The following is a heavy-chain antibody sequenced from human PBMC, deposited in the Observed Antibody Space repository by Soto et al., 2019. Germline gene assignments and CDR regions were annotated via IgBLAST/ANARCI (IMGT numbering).Heavy chain of an antibody. CDR2: ISGSGGST. V-gene: IGHV3-23*01. CDR3: AKGMAAAGDAFDI. J-gene: IGHJ3*02. Sequence: GGSLRLSCAASGFTFSSYAMSWVRQAPGKGLEWVSAISGSGGSTYYADSVKGRFTISRDNSKNTLYQQMNSLRAEDTAVYYCAKGMAAAGDAFDIWGQGTMVTVSS. CDR1: GFTFSSYA. D-gene: IGHD6-13*01.